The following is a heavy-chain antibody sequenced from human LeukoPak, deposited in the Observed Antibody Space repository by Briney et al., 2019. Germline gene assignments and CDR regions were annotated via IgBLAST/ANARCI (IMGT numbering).Heavy chain of an antibody. CDR1: GGTFSSYA. CDR3: ARSIVVVPAAPAPFDY. Sequence: SVKVSCKASGGTFSSYAISWVRQAPGQGLEWMGGIIPIFGTANYAQKFQGRVTITADESTSTAYMELSSLRSEDTAVYYCARSIVVVPAAPAPFDYWGQGTLVAVSS. CDR2: IIPIFGTA. V-gene: IGHV1-69*13. J-gene: IGHJ4*02. D-gene: IGHD2-2*01.